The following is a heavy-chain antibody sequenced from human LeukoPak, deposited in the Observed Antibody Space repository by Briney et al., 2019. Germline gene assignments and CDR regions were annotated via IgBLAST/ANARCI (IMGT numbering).Heavy chain of an antibody. Sequence: GGSLRLSCAASGFTFGNYGLNWVRQAPGKGLEWVSHISSSGSAKYYADSVKGRFTISRDNAKNSLYLQMNSLRDEDTAVFYCASGSGHWGQGTLVTVSS. J-gene: IGHJ4*02. V-gene: IGHV3-48*02. D-gene: IGHD2-2*03. CDR3: ASGSGH. CDR1: GFTFGNYG. CDR2: ISSSGSAK.